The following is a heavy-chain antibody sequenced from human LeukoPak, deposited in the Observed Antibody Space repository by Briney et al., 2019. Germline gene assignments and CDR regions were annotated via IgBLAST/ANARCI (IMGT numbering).Heavy chain of an antibody. J-gene: IGHJ6*02. V-gene: IGHV3-23*01. CDR2: ISGSGGST. Sequence: GGSLRLSCAASRFTFSSYAMNWVRQVPGKGLEWVSPISGSGGSTYYADSVKGRFTISRDNSKNTLYLQMNSLRAEDTAVYYCAEDSDGMDVWGQGTTVTVSS. CDR1: RFTFSSYA. CDR3: AEDSDGMDV.